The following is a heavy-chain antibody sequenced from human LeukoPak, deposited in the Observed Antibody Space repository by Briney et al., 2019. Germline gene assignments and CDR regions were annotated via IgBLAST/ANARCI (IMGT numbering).Heavy chain of an antibody. Sequence: SQTLSLTCTVSGGSISSGSYYWSWIRQPAGKGLEWIGRIYTSGSTNYNPSLKSRVTTSVDTSKNQFSLKLSSVTAADTAVYYCARSGWHSSGYPITFDYWGQGTLVTVSS. J-gene: IGHJ4*02. CDR1: GGSISSGSYY. CDR3: ARSGWHSSGYPITFDY. V-gene: IGHV4-61*02. D-gene: IGHD3-22*01. CDR2: IYTSGST.